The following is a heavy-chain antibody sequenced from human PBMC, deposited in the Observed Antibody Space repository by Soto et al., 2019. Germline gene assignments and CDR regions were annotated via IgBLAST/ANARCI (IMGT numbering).Heavy chain of an antibody. CDR2: IYYSGST. Sequence: SETLSLTCTVSGGSISSSSYYWGWIRQPPGKGLEWIGSIYYSGSTYYNPSLKSRVTISVDTSKNQFSLKLSSVTTADTAVYYCARPKGEIDSSDAFDIWGQGTMVTVSS. CDR1: GGSISSSSYY. D-gene: IGHD3-22*01. V-gene: IGHV4-39*01. J-gene: IGHJ3*02. CDR3: ARPKGEIDSSDAFDI.